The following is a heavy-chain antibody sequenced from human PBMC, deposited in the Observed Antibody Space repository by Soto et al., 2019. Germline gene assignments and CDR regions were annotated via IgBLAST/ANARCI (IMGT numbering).Heavy chain of an antibody. CDR2: ISYDGSNK. CDR3: ARAHYDILTERFDY. CDR1: GFTFSSYA. D-gene: IGHD3-9*01. J-gene: IGHJ4*02. Sequence: VQLVESGGGVVQPGRSLRLSCAASGFTFSSYAMHWVRQAPGKGLEWVAVISYDGSNKYYADSVKGRFTISRDNSKNTLYLQMNSLRAEDTAVYYCARAHYDILTERFDYWGQGTLVTVSS. V-gene: IGHV3-30-3*01.